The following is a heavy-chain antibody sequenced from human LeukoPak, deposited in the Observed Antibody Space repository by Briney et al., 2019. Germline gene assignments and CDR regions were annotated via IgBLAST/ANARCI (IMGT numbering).Heavy chain of an antibody. D-gene: IGHD1-14*01. V-gene: IGHV4-39*01. CDR3: ARHDGEPNLNWFGP. CDR2: ISYSGFT. J-gene: IGHJ5*02. Sequence: SETLSLTCTVSGDSISSSRTYWAWIRQPPGKGLEWVGSISYSGFTYYTPSLRSRVTISLDMSKNLFSLRLSSVTAADTAIYYCARHDGEPNLNWFGPWGQGSLVTVSS. CDR1: GDSISSSRTY.